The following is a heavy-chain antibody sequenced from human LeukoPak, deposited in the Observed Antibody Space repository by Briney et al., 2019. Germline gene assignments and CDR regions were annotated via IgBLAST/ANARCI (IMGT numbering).Heavy chain of an antibody. CDR3: ASERGVAAAPVDY. J-gene: IGHJ4*02. CDR2: INHSGST. Sequence: SETLSFTCAVYGGSFSGYYWSWIRQPPGKGLEWIGEINHSGSTNYNPSLKSRVTISVDTSKNQFSLKLSPVTAADTAVYYCASERGVAAAPVDYWGQGTLVTVSS. V-gene: IGHV4-34*01. CDR1: GGSFSGYY. D-gene: IGHD6-13*01.